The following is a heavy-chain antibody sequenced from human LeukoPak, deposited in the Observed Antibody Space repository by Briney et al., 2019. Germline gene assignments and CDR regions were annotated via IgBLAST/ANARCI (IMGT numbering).Heavy chain of an antibody. D-gene: IGHD3-22*01. CDR3: AKDSSGYYYVSWFDP. CDR2: INPNSGGT. J-gene: IGHJ5*02. V-gene: IGHV1-2*02. CDR1: GCTFTGYY. Sequence: GASVKVSCKASGCTFTGYYMHWVRQAPGQGLEWMGWINPNSGGTNYAQKFQGRVTMTRDTSISTAYMELSRLRSDDTAVYYCAKDSSGYYYVSWFDPWGQGTLVTVSS.